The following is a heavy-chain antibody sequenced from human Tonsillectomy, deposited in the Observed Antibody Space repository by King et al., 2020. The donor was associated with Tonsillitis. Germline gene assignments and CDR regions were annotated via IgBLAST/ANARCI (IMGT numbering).Heavy chain of an antibody. D-gene: IGHD3-10*01. Sequence: VQLVESGGGVVQPGRSLRLSCAASGFTFSSFAMHWVRQAPYKGLEFVAVILYDGSKTYYADPVKGRFTISRDNSKNMSYLQMNSLRPEDTAVYYCARDGAYYGSGSPLKYWGQGTLVTVSS. CDR2: ILYDGSKT. CDR1: GFTFSSFA. CDR3: ARDGAYYGSGSPLKY. V-gene: IGHV3-30-3*01. J-gene: IGHJ4*02.